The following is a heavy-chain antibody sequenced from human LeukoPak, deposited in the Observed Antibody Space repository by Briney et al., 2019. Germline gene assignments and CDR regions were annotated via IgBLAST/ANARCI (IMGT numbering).Heavy chain of an antibody. V-gene: IGHV4-34*01. CDR2: INHSGST. CDR3: ARVRYSDSSVLTRKRSYYFDY. D-gene: IGHD3-22*01. J-gene: IGHJ4*02. Sequence: SETQSLTCAVYGGSFSVYYWSWIRQPPGKGLEWIGEINHSGSTNYNPSLKSRVTILVDTSKNQFSLKLSCVTAADTAVYYCARVRYSDSSVLTRKRSYYFDYWGQGTLVTVSS. CDR1: GGSFSVYY.